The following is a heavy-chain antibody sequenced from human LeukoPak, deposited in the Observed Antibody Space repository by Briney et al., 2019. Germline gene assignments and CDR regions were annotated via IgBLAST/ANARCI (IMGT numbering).Heavy chain of an antibody. J-gene: IGHJ6*03. Sequence: GGSLRLSCAASGFTFSSYAMSWVRQAPGKGLEWVSAISGSGGSTYYADSVKGRFTISRDNSKNTLYLQMNSLRAEDTAVYYCAKDGRDNYYYYYYMDVWGKGTTVTVSS. CDR1: GFTFSSYA. CDR2: ISGSGGST. D-gene: IGHD5-24*01. V-gene: IGHV3-23*01. CDR3: AKDGRDNYYYYYYMDV.